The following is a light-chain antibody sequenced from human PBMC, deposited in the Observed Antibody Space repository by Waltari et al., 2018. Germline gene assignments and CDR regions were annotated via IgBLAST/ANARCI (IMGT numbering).Light chain of an antibody. CDR1: PGAVTTGQS. CDR3: MLSYGAVRV. CDR2: DST. J-gene: IGLJ2*01. Sequence: QAVVTQEPSLTVSPGGTVTLTCGPSPGAVTTGQSPYWFPQKPGEAPTTLIFDSTNTHSKTPARFSGSLLGGKSALTLSGALPEDEAAYYCMLSYGAVRVFGGGTKLTVL. V-gene: IGLV7-46*01.